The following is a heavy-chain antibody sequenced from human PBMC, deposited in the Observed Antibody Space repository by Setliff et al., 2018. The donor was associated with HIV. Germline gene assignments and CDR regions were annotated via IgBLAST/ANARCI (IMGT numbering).Heavy chain of an antibody. Sequence: GGSLRLSCAASGFTFSTYWMNWVRQAPGKGLVWVSRINSDGSSTGHADSVKGRFTISRDNAKNTVYLQMNSLRAEDTAVYYCARVFWYGLPQIYYYMDVWGKGTTVTVSS. D-gene: IGHD2-8*02. J-gene: IGHJ6*03. CDR2: INSDGSST. V-gene: IGHV3-74*01. CDR1: GFTFSTYW. CDR3: ARVFWYGLPQIYYYMDV.